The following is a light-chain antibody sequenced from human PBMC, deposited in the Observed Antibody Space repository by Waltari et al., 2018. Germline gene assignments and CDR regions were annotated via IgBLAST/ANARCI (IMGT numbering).Light chain of an antibody. Sequence: EIVMTQSPATLSVSPGERATLSCRASQSVSSNLAWYQQQPGQAPRLLIYGASTRATGIPARFSGSGAGTEFTLTISSLQSEVGAGNYWQDLGTFGEGTKLEIK. J-gene: IGKJ2*02. CDR2: GAS. V-gene: IGKV3-15*01. CDR1: QSVSSN. CDR3: QDLGT.